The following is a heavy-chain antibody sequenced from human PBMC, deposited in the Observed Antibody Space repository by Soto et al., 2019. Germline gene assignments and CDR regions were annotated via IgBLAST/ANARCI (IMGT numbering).Heavy chain of an antibody. CDR2: IIPIFGTA. J-gene: IGHJ6*02. Sequence: QVQLVQSGAEVKKPGSSVKVSCKASGGTFSSYAISWVRQAPGQGLEWMGGIIPIFGTANYAQKFQGRVTITADESTSTGFMEVSSVKSEDTAVYYCARRRGAGDYYYGMDVWGQGTTVTVSS. CDR3: ARRRGAGDYYYGMDV. D-gene: IGHD1-26*01. V-gene: IGHV1-69*01. CDR1: GGTFSSYA.